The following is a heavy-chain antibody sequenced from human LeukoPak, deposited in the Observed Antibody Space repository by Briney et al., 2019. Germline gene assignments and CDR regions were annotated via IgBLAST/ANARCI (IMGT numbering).Heavy chain of an antibody. J-gene: IGHJ4*02. CDR3: ARGKWFGDYYFDY. D-gene: IGHD3-10*01. CDR1: GFTFSSYA. Sequence: GGSLRLSCAASGFTFSSYAMSWVRQAPGKGLEWVSAISGSGGSTYYADSVKGRFTISRDNSKNTLYLQMNSLRAEDTAVYYCARGKWFGDYYFDYWGQGTLVTVSS. V-gene: IGHV3-23*01. CDR2: ISGSGGST.